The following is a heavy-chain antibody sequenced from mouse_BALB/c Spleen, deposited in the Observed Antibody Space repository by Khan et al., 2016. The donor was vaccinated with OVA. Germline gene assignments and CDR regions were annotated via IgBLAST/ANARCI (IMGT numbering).Heavy chain of an antibody. D-gene: IGHD1-1*01. CDR1: GYSITSGYG. CDR3: ARRGRIEY. J-gene: IGHJ2*01. Sequence: EVQLVESGPGLVKPSQSLSLTCTVTGYSITSGYGWNWIRQFPGNKLEWMDYISYSGSTNYNPSLKNRISITRDTSKNQFFLQLNSVTTEDTATYYSARRGRIEYWGQGTTLTVSS. CDR2: ISYSGST. V-gene: IGHV3-2*02.